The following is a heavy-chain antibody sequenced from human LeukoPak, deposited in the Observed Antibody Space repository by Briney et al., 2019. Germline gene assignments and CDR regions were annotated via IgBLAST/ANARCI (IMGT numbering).Heavy chain of an antibody. D-gene: IGHD6-19*01. V-gene: IGHV3-43*02. J-gene: IGHJ4*02. CDR1: GLTFDNYF. Sequence: GGSLRLSCAASGLTFDNYFMHCVRQAPGKGLEWVSFISGDGGTTYYRDSVKGRFTISRDNSKNSLYQQLESLRADDTALYFCASSHGWSPDHWGQGTLVTVSS. CDR2: ISGDGGTT. CDR3: ASSHGWSPDH.